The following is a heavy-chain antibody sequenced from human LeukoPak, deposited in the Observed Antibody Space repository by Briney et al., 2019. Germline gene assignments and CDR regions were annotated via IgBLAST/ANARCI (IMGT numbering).Heavy chain of an antibody. CDR2: FDPEDGET. CDR1: GYTLTELS. CDR3: ATGSLRLGEFSLGY. Sequence: ASVKVSWKVSGYTLTELSMHWVRQAPGKGLEWMGGFDPEDGETVYAQRFQGRVTMTEDTSTDTAYMELSSLRSEDTAVYYCATGSLRLGEFSLGYWGQGTLVTVSS. V-gene: IGHV1-24*01. D-gene: IGHD3-16*02. J-gene: IGHJ4*02.